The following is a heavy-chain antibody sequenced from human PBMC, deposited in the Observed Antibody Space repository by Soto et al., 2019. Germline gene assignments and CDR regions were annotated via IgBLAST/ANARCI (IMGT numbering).Heavy chain of an antibody. V-gene: IGHV4-39*01. D-gene: IGHD3-10*01. CDR3: ASLVGSGSYYYYYYYYGMGV. CDR1: GGSISSSNFY. Sequence: PSETLSLTCTVSGGSISSSNFYWGWIRQPPEKGLEWIGTIYYNGSAYYNSSLKGRVTISVDTSRNQFSLKLNSVTAADTAVYYCASLVGSGSYYYYYYYYGMGVWGQGTTVTVSS. CDR2: IYYNGSA. J-gene: IGHJ6*02.